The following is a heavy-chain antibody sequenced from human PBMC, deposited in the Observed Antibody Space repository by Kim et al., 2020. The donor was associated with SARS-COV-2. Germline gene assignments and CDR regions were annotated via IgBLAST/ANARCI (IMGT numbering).Heavy chain of an antibody. CDR1: GGSISSYY. V-gene: IGHV4-59*08. Sequence: SETLSLTCTVSGGSISSYYWSWIRQPPGKGLEWIGYIYYSGSTNYNPSLKSRVTISVDTSKNQFSLKLSSVTAADTAVYYCARHGLFFTNPSIGYFDYWGQGTLVTVSS. D-gene: IGHD3-22*01. CDR3: ARHGLFFTNPSIGYFDY. CDR2: IYYSGST. J-gene: IGHJ4*02.